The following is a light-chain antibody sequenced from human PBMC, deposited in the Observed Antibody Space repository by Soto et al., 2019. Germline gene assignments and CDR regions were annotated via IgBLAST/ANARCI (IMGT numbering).Light chain of an antibody. CDR3: SSYTSSSTYV. J-gene: IGLJ1*01. Sequence: QSALTQPASVSGSPGQSITISCTGTSSDVGGYNYVSWYQQHPYKAPKLMIYDVTNRPSGVSNRFSGSKSGNTASLTISGLQAEDEADYYCSSYTSSSTYVFGTGTKVTVL. CDR1: SSDVGGYNY. CDR2: DVT. V-gene: IGLV2-14*03.